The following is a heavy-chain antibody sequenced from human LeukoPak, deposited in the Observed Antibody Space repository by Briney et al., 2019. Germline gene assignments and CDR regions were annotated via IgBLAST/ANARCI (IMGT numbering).Heavy chain of an antibody. D-gene: IGHD3-16*01. J-gene: IGHJ6*03. CDR2: IYYSGST. V-gene: IGHV4-59*01. CDR1: GGSISSYY. Sequence: SETLSLTCTVSGGSISSYYWSWIRQPPGKGLEWIGYIYYSGSTNYNPSLKSRVTISVDTSKNQFSLKLSSVAAADTAVYYCARETSQKGAHYMDVWGKGTTVTISS. CDR3: ARETSQKGAHYMDV.